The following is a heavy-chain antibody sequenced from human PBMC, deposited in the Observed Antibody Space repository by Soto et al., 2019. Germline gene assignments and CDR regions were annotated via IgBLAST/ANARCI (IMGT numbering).Heavy chain of an antibody. Sequence: EVQLVESAGGWVKPGGSLRLSCVASGFSFNEAWMNWVRQAPGEGLEWVGRIKTSAGGGATDYAAPVQSSFTISRDDSTNALYLHINSLRTEDTAIYYCTTGSVEGIWGQGTTVTVSS. D-gene: IGHD2-15*01. CDR3: TTGSVEGI. CDR2: IKTSAGGGAT. J-gene: IGHJ6*02. CDR1: GFSFNEAW. V-gene: IGHV3-15*07.